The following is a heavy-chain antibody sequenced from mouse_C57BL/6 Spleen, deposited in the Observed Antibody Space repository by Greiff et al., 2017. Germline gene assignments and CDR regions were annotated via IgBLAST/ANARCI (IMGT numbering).Heavy chain of an antibody. CDR2: INPGSGGT. CDR1: GYAFTNYL. D-gene: IGHD2-4*01. J-gene: IGHJ4*01. V-gene: IGHV1-54*01. CDR3: AREKGPYDYDGYAMDY. Sequence: QVQLQQSGAELVRPGTSVTVSCKASGYAFTNYLIEWVKQRPGQGLEWIGVINPGSGGTTYNEKFKGKATLTADKSSSTAYMQLSRLTSEDSAVYFSAREKGPYDYDGYAMDYWGQGTSVTVSS.